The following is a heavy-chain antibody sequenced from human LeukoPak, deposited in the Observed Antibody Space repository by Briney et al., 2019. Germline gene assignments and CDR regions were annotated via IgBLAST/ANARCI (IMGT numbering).Heavy chain of an antibody. Sequence: NPSETLSLTCAVYGGSFSGYYWSWIRQPPGKGLEWIGEINHSGSTNYIPSLKSRVTISVDTSKNQFSLKLSSVTAADTAVYYCARGRNYYGSGSYYTVSPYFDYWGQGTLVTVSS. J-gene: IGHJ4*02. D-gene: IGHD3-10*01. V-gene: IGHV4-34*01. CDR1: GGSFSGYY. CDR3: ARGRNYYGSGSYYTVSPYFDY. CDR2: INHSGST.